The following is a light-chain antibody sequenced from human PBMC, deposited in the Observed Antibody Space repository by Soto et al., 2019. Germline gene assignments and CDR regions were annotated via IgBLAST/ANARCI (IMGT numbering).Light chain of an antibody. CDR3: SSYTSSSTLV. V-gene: IGLV2-14*01. J-gene: IGLJ1*01. Sequence: QSVLTQSASVSGSPGQSITISCTGTSSDVGGYKYVSWYQQHPGKAPKLMIFEVRNRPSGVSNRFSGSKSGNTASLTISGLQAEDEADYYCSSYTSSSTLVFGTGTKATVL. CDR1: SSDVGGYKY. CDR2: EVR.